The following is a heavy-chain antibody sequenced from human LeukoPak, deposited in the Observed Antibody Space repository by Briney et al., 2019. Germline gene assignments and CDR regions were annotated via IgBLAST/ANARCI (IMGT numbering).Heavy chain of an antibody. V-gene: IGHV3-30*01. Sequence: PGGSLRLSCAASGFTFSRYWMHWVRQAPGKGLEWVAVISYDGSNKYYADSVKGRFTISRDNSKNTLYLQMNSLRAEDTAVYYCARGGEQAFDPWGQGTLVTVSS. CDR3: ARGGEQAFDP. CDR2: ISYDGSNK. J-gene: IGHJ5*02. D-gene: IGHD1/OR15-1a*01. CDR1: GFTFSRYW.